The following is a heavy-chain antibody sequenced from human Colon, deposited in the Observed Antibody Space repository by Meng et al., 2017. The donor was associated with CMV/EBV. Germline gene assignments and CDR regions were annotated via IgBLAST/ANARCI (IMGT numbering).Heavy chain of an antibody. V-gene: IGHV3-7*01. CDR2: IKQDGSET. J-gene: IGHJ4*02. CDR3: TRLGGSKPFDY. Sequence: GGSLRLSCAASGFTISSYWMTWVRQAPGKGLEWVVNIKQDGSETHYVDSVKGRFTVSRDNAKNSVYLQMNNLRAEDTAVYYCTRLGGSKPFDYWGQGTLVTVSS. CDR1: GFTISSYW. D-gene: IGHD3-16*01.